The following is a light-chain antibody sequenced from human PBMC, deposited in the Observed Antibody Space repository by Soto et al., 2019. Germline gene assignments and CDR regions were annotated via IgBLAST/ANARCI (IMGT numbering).Light chain of an antibody. CDR2: GAS. CDR3: LQDDTYPFT. CDR1: QDIRND. Sequence: AIQMTQSPSSLSASVGDRVTITCRESQDIRNDLAWYQQKPGKPPKVLIYGASTLQSGVPSRFGGSRSGTDFTLTITSLQPEDFAAYYCLQDDTYPFTFGQGTKLAIK. V-gene: IGKV1-6*01. J-gene: IGKJ2*01.